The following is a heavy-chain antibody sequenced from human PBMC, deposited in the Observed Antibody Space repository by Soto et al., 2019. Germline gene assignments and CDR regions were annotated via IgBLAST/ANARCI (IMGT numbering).Heavy chain of an antibody. CDR3: ARGGGFLDY. J-gene: IGHJ4*02. CDR1: GYTFTNYG. CDR2: ITAYNCNT. V-gene: IGHV1-18*01. Sequence: QVQLVQSGAAVKKPGASVKVSCKASGYTFTNYGISWVRQAPGQGLEWMGWITAYNCNTNYAQKLQGRVTMTKDTSSTTVYSERSNLRSEDTAVYSCARGGGFLDYWGQGTLVTVSS. D-gene: IGHD2-15*01.